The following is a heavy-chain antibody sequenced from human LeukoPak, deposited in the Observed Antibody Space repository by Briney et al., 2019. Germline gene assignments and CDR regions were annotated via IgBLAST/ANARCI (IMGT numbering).Heavy chain of an antibody. V-gene: IGHV3-21*01. D-gene: IGHD6-13*01. J-gene: IGHJ4*02. CDR1: GFTFSSYS. Sequence: GGSLRLSCVVSGFTFSSYSMNWVRQTPGKGLEWVSSISSSSSYIYYADSVKGRFTISRDNAKNSLYLQMKSLRAEDTAVHYCARDRESSSWFDYWGQGTLVTVSS. CDR3: ARDRESSSWFDY. CDR2: ISSSSSYI.